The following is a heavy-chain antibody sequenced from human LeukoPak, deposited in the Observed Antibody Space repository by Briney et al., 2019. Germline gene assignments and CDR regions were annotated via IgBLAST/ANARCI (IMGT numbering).Heavy chain of an antibody. D-gene: IGHD3-3*01. Sequence: PGGSLRLSCAASGFTVSSNYMSWVRQAPGKGLEWVSVIYSGGSTYYADSVKGRFTISRDNAKNSLYLQMNSLRAEDTAVYYCASLGVVTPYGMDVWGQGTTVTVSS. CDR2: IYSGGST. CDR3: ASLGVVTPYGMDV. J-gene: IGHJ6*02. V-gene: IGHV3-53*01. CDR1: GFTVSSNY.